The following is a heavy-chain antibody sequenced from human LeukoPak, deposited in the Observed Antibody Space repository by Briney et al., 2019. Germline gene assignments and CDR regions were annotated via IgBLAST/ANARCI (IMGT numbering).Heavy chain of an antibody. V-gene: IGHV3-23*01. CDR2: ISGGGENT. D-gene: IGHD1-1*01. CDR1: GFTFTSYA. Sequence: GGSLRLSCGASGFTFTSYAMSWIRQAPGKGLEWVSAISGGGENTYYGDSVMGQFTISRDNSKNTLYLQMNSLRAEDTATYYCAKPRAMTTGVGRYFDLWGRGTLVTVSS. J-gene: IGHJ2*01. CDR3: AKPRAMTTGVGRYFDL.